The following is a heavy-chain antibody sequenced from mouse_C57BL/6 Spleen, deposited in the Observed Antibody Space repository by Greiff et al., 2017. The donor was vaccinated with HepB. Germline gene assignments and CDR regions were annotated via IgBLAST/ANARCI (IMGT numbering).Heavy chain of an antibody. V-gene: IGHV1-26*01. CDR2: INPNNGGT. D-gene: IGHD2-4*01. CDR1: GYTFTDYY. Sequence: EVQLQQSGPELVKPGASVKISCKASGYTFTDYYMNWVKQSHGKSLEWIGDINPNNGGTSYNQKFKGKATLTVDKSSSTAYMELRSLTSEDSAVYCCARDYDNWDFDVWGTGTTVTVSS. CDR3: ARDYDNWDFDV. J-gene: IGHJ1*03.